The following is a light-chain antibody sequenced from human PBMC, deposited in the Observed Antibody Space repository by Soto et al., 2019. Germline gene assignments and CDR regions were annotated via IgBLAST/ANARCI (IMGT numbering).Light chain of an antibody. CDR1: QSVSNSY. CDR3: QQYAGSPST. J-gene: IGKJ1*01. V-gene: IGKV3-20*01. Sequence: EIVVTQSPGTLSLSPGERATLSCRASQSVSNSYLAWYQQKPGQGPRRLIYGASSRATAIPDRFSGSGSGTDFTLTISRLEPEDFAVYYCQQYAGSPSTFGQGTKVEI. CDR2: GAS.